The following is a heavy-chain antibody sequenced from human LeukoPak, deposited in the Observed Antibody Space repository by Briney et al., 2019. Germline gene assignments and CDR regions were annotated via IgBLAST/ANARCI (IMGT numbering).Heavy chain of an antibody. V-gene: IGHV3-30*18. CDR2: ISYDGSNK. D-gene: IGHD3-22*01. J-gene: IGHJ4*02. CDR3: AKDRDSSGYYYSDY. CDR1: GFTFSSYG. Sequence: GGSLRLSCAASGFTFSSYGMRWVRQAPGKGLEWVAVISYDGSNKYYADSVKGRFTISRDNSKNTLYLQMNSLRAEDTAVYYCAKDRDSSGYYYSDYWGQGTLVTVSS.